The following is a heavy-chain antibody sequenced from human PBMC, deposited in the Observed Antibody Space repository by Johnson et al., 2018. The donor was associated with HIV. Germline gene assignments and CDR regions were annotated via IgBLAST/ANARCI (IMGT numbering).Heavy chain of an antibody. Sequence: QVQLVESGGGVVQPGRSLRLSCAASGFTFDDYGMAWVRQAPGKGLEWVSAISGSGSTIYYADSVKGRFTISRDNAKNSLYLQMNSRRAEDTAVYFCARVRDFAFDIWGQGTMVTVSS. CDR1: GFTFDDYG. J-gene: IGHJ3*02. CDR3: ARVRDFAFDI. CDR2: ISGSGSTI. V-gene: IGHV3-11*04.